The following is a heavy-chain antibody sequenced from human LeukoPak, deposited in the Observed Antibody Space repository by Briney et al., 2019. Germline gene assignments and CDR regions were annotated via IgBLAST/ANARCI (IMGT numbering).Heavy chain of an antibody. D-gene: IGHD3-16*01. CDR1: GGSISTSSYY. J-gene: IGHJ3*02. CDR2: IYYSGST. V-gene: IGHV4-39*07. CDR3: ARVHNIMTGDAFDI. Sequence: SETLSLTCTVSGGSISTSSYYWGWIRQPPGKGLGWIGSIYYSGSTYYNPSLKSRVTISVDTSKNQFSLKLSSVTAADTAVYYCARVHNIMTGDAFDIWGQGTMVTVSS.